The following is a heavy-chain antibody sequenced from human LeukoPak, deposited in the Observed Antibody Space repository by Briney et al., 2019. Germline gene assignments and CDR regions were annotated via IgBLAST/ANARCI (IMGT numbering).Heavy chain of an antibody. CDR3: ARDPYGEGWFDP. CDR2: INSDGSTT. D-gene: IGHD4-17*01. CDR1: GFTFSRYW. Sequence: PGGSLRLSCAASGFTFSRYWMHWVRQAPGRGLVWVSRINSDGSTTNYADSVKGRFTISRDNAKNTLYLQMNSLRAEDTAVYYCARDPYGEGWFDPWAREPWSPSPQ. V-gene: IGHV3-74*01. J-gene: IGHJ5*02.